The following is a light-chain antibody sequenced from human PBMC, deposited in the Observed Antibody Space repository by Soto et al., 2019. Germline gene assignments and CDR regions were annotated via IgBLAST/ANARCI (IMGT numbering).Light chain of an antibody. CDR3: QQYGSSPWT. CDR2: GAS. J-gene: IGKJ1*01. CDR1: QTVSRND. V-gene: IGKV3-20*01. Sequence: EIVLTQSPGTLSLSPGERAALSCRASQTVSRNDLAWYQHKPGQAPRLLIFGASSRAAGIPDRFSGSGSGTDFILIIRRLEPEDSAVYYCQQYGSSPWTFGQGTKVVIK.